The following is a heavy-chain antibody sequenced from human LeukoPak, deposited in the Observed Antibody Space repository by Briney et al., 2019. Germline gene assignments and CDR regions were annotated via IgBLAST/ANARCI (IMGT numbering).Heavy chain of an antibody. CDR2: IHYSGST. D-gene: IGHD4-17*01. CDR3: ARGLGGDYVFDY. J-gene: IGHJ4*02. Sequence: SQTLSLTCTVSGGSISSDEYYWSWIRQHPGRGLEWIGYIHYSGSTYYNPSLKSRLTRSVDTSKNQFSLKLSSVTAADTAVYYCARGLGGDYVFDYWGQGTLVTVSS. CDR1: GGSISSDEYY. V-gene: IGHV4-31*03.